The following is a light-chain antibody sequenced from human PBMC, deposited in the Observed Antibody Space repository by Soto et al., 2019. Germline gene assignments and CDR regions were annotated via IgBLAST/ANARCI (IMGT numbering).Light chain of an antibody. J-gene: IGLJ1*01. Sequence: QPVLTQSPSASASLGASVKLTCTLSSGHSSYAIAWHQQQPEKGPRYLMKLNSDGSHSRGDGIPDRFSGSSSGAARYLTTSSLEYEDADDYYCQSWGTGIHVFGTGTKLTVL. V-gene: IGLV4-69*01. CDR1: SGHSSYA. CDR3: QSWGTGIHV. CDR2: LNSDGSH.